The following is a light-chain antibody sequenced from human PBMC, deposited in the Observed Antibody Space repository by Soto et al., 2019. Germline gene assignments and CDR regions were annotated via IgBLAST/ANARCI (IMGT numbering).Light chain of an antibody. J-gene: IGKJ1*01. CDR1: QTVTSGY. CDR3: RVYGSSSNT. Sequence: EIVLTQSPDTLSLSPGERATLSCRASQTVTSGYLAWYQKKPGQAPMLLMYGVSSGATGIADRFSGRGSWRDFPLTISRLEPEDFAVYFCRVYGSSSNTFGQGTRVEFQ. CDR2: GVS. V-gene: IGKV3-20*01.